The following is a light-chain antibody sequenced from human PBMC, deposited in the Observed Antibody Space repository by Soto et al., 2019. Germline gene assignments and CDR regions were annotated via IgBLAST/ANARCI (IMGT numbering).Light chain of an antibody. CDR2: GSS. V-gene: IGKV3-20*01. J-gene: IGKJ1*01. Sequence: EIVLTQSPGTLSLSPVERATLSCRASQSVGSSLTCYQQKPGQAPRLLFYGSSNRATAIPGMFSGSGCGTDFTLTINRLEPEDFAVYYCQQYGDSPQTFGPGTKVDI. CDR3: QQYGDSPQT. CDR1: QSVGSS.